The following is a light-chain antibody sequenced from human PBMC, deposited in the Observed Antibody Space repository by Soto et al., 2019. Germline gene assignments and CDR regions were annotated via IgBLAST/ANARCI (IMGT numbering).Light chain of an antibody. CDR2: SNN. Sequence: QSVLTQPPSASGTPRRRVTISCSGSNSNIESNTVNWYQQLPGTAPKLLIYSNNQRPSGVPDRFSGSKSGTSASLAISGLQSDDEADYYCAAWDDSLNGHVVFGGGTKLTVL. CDR3: AAWDDSLNGHVV. V-gene: IGLV1-44*01. CDR1: NSNIESNT. J-gene: IGLJ2*01.